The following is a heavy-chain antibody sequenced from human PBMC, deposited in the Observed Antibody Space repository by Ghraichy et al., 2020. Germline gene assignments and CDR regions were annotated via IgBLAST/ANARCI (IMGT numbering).Heavy chain of an antibody. CDR1: GFTFSSYA. CDR3: ARDRAYCSGGSCYGRFDY. D-gene: IGHD2-15*01. CDR2: IPYDGSNK. J-gene: IGHJ4*02. V-gene: IGHV3-30*04. Sequence: GGSLRLSCAASGFTFSSYAMHWVRQAPGKGLEWVAVIPYDGSNKYYADSVKGRFTISRDNSKNTLYLQMNSLRAEDTAVYYCARDRAYCSGGSCYGRFDYWDQGTLVTVSS.